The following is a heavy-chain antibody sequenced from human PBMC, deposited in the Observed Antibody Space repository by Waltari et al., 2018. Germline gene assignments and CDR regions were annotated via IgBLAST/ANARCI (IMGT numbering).Heavy chain of an antibody. CDR2: INHSGST. CDR1: GGSFSGYY. J-gene: IGHJ6*02. V-gene: IGHV4-34*01. D-gene: IGHD3-9*01. CDR3: ARTPFDWLLYGYYYYGMDV. Sequence: QVQLQQWGAGLLKPSETLSLTCAVYGGSFSGYYWSWIRQPPGKGLEWIGEINHSGSTNYNPSLKSRVTISVDTSKNQFSLKLSSVTAADTAVYYCARTPFDWLLYGYYYYGMDVWGQGTTVTVSS.